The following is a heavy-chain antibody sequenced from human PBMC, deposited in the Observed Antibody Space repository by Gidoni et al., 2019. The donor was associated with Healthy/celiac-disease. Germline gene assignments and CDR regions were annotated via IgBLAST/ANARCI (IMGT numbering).Heavy chain of an antibody. J-gene: IGHJ3*02. CDR2: ISWNSGSI. Sequence: VQLVESGGGLVQPGRSLRLSCAASGFTFDDYAMHWVRQAPGKGREWVSGISWNSGSIGYADAVKGRFTISRDNAKNSLYLQMNSLRAEDTALYYCAKDLDDYGDQRTFDIWGQGTMVTVSS. V-gene: IGHV3-9*01. CDR3: AKDLDDYGDQRTFDI. D-gene: IGHD4-17*01. CDR1: GFTFDDYA.